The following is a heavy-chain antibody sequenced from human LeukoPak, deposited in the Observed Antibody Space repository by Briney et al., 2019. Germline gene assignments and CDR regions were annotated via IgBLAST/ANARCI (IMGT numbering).Heavy chain of an antibody. Sequence: SVTVSCTASGGTFSSYAISWVRQAPGQELEWMGGIIPIFGTANYAQKFQGRVTITADESTSTAYMELSSLRSEDTAVYYCARGPVSRAYYYYGMDVWGQGTTVTVSS. CDR1: GGTFSSYA. J-gene: IGHJ6*02. CDR3: ARGPVSRAYYYYGMDV. V-gene: IGHV1-69*13. CDR2: IIPIFGTA.